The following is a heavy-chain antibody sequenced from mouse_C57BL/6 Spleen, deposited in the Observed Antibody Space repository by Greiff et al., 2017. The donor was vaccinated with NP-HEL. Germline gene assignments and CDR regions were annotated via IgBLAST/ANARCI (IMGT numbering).Heavy chain of an antibody. D-gene: IGHD1-1*01. CDR3: ARAGTHYYGSSYNY. Sequence: VKLQQSGAELVRPGTSVKVSCKASGYAFTNYLIEWVKQRPGQGLEWIGVINPGSGGTNYNEKFKGKATLTADKSSSTAYMQLSSLTSEDSAVYLCARAGTHYYGSSYNYWGQGTTLTVSS. J-gene: IGHJ2*01. CDR1: GYAFTNYL. CDR2: INPGSGGT. V-gene: IGHV1-54*01.